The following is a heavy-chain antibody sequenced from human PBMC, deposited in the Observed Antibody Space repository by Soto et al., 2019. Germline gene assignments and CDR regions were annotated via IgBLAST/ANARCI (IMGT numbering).Heavy chain of an antibody. Sequence: QIQLVQSGAEVKKPGASVKVSCMTSGFTFINYAIQWVRQAPGQRPEWMGWINAGDGHTRYSQNFQGRVTITRDTPASTAYMEVSSLISEDAAVYYCARGIWTMTRGSYYFDNWGQGTLVTVSS. V-gene: IGHV1-3*01. CDR3: ARGIWTMTRGSYYFDN. J-gene: IGHJ4*02. D-gene: IGHD3-10*01. CDR1: GFTFINYA. CDR2: INAGDGHT.